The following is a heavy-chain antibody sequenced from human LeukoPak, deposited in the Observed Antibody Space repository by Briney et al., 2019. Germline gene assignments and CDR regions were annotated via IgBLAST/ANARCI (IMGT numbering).Heavy chain of an antibody. D-gene: IGHD6-19*01. J-gene: IGHJ6*04. CDR2: IKQDGSEK. V-gene: IGHV3-7*03. Sequence: GGSLRLSCAASGFTFSSYWMSWVRQAPGKGLEWVANIKQDGSEKYYVDSVKGRFTISRDNAKNSLYLQMNSLRAEDTAAYYCARDALIAVAGTYYYYGMDVWGKGTTVTVSS. CDR3: ARDALIAVAGTYYYYGMDV. CDR1: GFTFSSYW.